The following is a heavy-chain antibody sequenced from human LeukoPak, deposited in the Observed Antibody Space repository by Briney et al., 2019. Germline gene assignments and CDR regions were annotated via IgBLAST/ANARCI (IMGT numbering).Heavy chain of an antibody. CDR3: ARRKAAFDI. CDR2: IYHSGST. Sequence: PSVTVSLTCAASGYAICSGYYWGWIPQPPGKGLGWIGSIYHSGSTYYNPSLKSRVTISVDTSKNQFSLKLSSVTAADTAVYYCARRKAAFDIWGQGTMVTVSS. CDR1: GYAICSGYY. V-gene: IGHV4-38-2*01. J-gene: IGHJ3*02.